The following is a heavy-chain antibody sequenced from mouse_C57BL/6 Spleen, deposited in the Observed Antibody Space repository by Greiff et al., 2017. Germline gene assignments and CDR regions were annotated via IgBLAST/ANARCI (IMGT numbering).Heavy chain of an antibody. D-gene: IGHD1-1*01. CDR2: IDPEDGDT. J-gene: IGHJ3*01. Sequence: VQLQQSGAELVRPGASVKLSCTASGFNIKDYYMHWVKQRPEQGLEWIGRIDPEDGDTEYAPKFQGKATMTADTSSNTAYLQLSSLTSEDTAVYYCTKYGNNGIIAYWGQGTLVTVSA. V-gene: IGHV14-1*01. CDR3: TKYGNNGIIAY. CDR1: GFNIKDYY.